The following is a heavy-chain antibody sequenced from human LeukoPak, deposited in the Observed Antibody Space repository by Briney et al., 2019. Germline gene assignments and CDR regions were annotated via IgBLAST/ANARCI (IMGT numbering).Heavy chain of an antibody. D-gene: IGHD3-22*01. CDR3: AGGNFYDSRGHPYHFHY. V-gene: IGHV4-59*01. CDR1: GGSISSYY. Sequence: PSETLSLTCTVSGGSISSYYWSWIRQPPGKGLEWIGYIYYTENTNYNPSLKSRVTISVDTSKNQFSLNLTSVTAADTAVYYCAGGNFYDSRGHPYHFHYWGQGILVTVPS. J-gene: IGHJ4*02. CDR2: IYYTENT.